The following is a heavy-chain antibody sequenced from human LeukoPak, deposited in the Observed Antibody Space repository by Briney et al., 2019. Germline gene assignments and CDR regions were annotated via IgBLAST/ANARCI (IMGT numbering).Heavy chain of an antibody. CDR2: IRYDGSNK. Sequence: PGGSLRLSCAASGFTFSSYGMHWVRQAPGKGLEWVAFIRYDGSNKYYADSVKGRFTISRDNSKNTLYLQMNSLRAEDTAVYYCASDCGGDCFDAFDIWGQGTMVTVSS. V-gene: IGHV3-30*02. J-gene: IGHJ3*02. CDR3: ASDCGGDCFDAFDI. CDR1: GFTFSSYG. D-gene: IGHD2-21*01.